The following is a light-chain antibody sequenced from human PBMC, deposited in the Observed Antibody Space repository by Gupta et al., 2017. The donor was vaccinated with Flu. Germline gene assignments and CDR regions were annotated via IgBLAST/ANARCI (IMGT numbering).Light chain of an antibody. CDR3: QKCKSLPLT. V-gene: IGKV6-21*01. Sequence: EIVLTHSPDFPSVPSMAKVTITCRASQSIASSLHWYQQKPGQSPKLLIKYASQSFSGIPSRFSGSGSGTDFTLTISSMEAEDVATYYCQKCKSLPLTFGQGTKVEIK. CDR1: QSIASS. CDR2: YAS. J-gene: IGKJ1*01.